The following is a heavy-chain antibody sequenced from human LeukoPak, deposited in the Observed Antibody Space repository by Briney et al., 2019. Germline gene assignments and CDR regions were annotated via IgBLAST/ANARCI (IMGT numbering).Heavy chain of an antibody. CDR1: GYSFTSYW. CDR3: ARLPSSSWYYYYYMDV. CDR2: IYSGDSDT. D-gene: IGHD6-13*01. J-gene: IGHJ6*03. Sequence: GESLKISCKGSGYSFTSYWIGWVRQMPGKGLEWMGIIYSGDSDTRYSPSFQGQVTISADKSISTAYLQWSSLKASDTAMYYCARLPSSSWYYYYYMDVWGKGTTVTVSS. V-gene: IGHV5-51*01.